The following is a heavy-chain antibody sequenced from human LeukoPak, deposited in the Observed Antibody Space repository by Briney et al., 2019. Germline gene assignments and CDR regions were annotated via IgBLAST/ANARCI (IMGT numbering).Heavy chain of an antibody. J-gene: IGHJ4*02. Sequence: GFLRLSCAASGFTLYDYAMQWVRQAPGEGLGWGSLISWDGGSTYYADSVKGRFTISRDNSKNSLYLQMNSLRAEDTALYYCAKGSSWDHYFDYWGQGTLVTVSS. CDR3: AKGSSWDHYFDY. D-gene: IGHD6-13*01. CDR1: GFTLYDYA. V-gene: IGHV3-43D*03. CDR2: ISWDGGST.